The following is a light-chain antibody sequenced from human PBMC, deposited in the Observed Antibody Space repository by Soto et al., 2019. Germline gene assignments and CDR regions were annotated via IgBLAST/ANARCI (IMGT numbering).Light chain of an antibody. CDR2: VNN. CDR3: QSYDSTLSGSWV. CDR1: SSNIGAGYD. J-gene: IGLJ3*02. V-gene: IGLV1-40*01. Sequence: QSVLTQPPSVSGAPGQRVTISCTGSSSNIGAGYDVHWYQHLPGTAPKLLIYVNNNRPSGVPDRFSGSKSGTSASLAITDLQAEDEADYYCQSYDSTLSGSWVFGGGTKVTVL.